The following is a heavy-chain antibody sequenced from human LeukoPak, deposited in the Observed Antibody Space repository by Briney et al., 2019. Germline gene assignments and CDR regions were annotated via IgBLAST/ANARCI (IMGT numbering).Heavy chain of an antibody. CDR1: GGSISTYY. J-gene: IGHJ4*02. CDR2: IYYSGYT. Sequence: PSETLSLTCTVFGGSISTYYWSWIRQPPGKGLEWIGYIYYSGYTNYNPSLKSRVTISVDTSKNQFSLKLSSVTAADTAVYYCARDGEWTRDYFDYWGQGTLVTVSS. V-gene: IGHV4-59*01. CDR3: ARDGEWTRDYFDY. D-gene: IGHD3-10*01.